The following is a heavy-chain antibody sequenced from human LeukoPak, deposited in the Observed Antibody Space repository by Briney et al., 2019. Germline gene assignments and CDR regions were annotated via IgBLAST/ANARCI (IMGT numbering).Heavy chain of an antibody. J-gene: IGHJ3*02. CDR1: GGSISTYY. CDR2: IYYSGST. Sequence: SETLSLTCTASGGSISTYYWSWIRQPPGKGLEWIGYIYYSGSTNYNPSVKSRVTMSVDTSKEQFSLNLSSLTAADTAVYYCARGGTAVVIPYASEIWGQGTMVTVSS. D-gene: IGHD4-23*01. V-gene: IGHV4-59*01. CDR3: ARGGTAVVIPYASEI.